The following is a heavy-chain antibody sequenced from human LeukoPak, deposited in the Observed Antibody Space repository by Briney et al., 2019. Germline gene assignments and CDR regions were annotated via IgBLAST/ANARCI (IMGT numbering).Heavy chain of an antibody. Sequence: PSETLSLTCTVSGGSISSYYWSWIRQPPGKGLEWIGYIYYSGSTNYNPSLKSRVTISVDTSKNQFSLKLSSVTAADTAVYYCARALDDSSGLDYWGQGTLVTVSS. D-gene: IGHD3-22*01. CDR2: IYYSGST. CDR1: GGSISSYY. CDR3: ARALDDSSGLDY. J-gene: IGHJ4*02. V-gene: IGHV4-59*01.